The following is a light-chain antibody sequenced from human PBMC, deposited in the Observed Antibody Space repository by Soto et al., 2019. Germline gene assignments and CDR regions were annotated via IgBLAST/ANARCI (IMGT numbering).Light chain of an antibody. V-gene: IGLV1-47*02. CDR3: ATWDDSLNVV. J-gene: IGLJ2*01. CDR1: SSNIGSNY. CDR2: SND. Sequence: QSVLTQPPSASGTPGQRVTISCSGSSSNIGSNYVYWYQHVPGTAPKLLIYSNDQRPSAVPGRFSGSKSGTSASLAISGLLSEDEADYYCATWDDSLNVVFGGGTKLTVL.